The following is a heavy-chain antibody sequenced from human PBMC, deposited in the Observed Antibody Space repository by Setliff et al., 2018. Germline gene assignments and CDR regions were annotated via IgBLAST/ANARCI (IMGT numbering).Heavy chain of an antibody. J-gene: IGHJ6*03. CDR2: IYTDGST. V-gene: IGHV4-61*02. D-gene: IGHD3-3*01. Sequence: SETLSLTCSVSGDSMSSAKYYWSWIRQSAGKGLECIGRIYTDGSTKYNPSLNSGVTLSIDTSKNQFSLRLSSVTAADTAVYFCARVTGFLYMDVWGKGTTVTVSS. CDR3: ARVTGFLYMDV. CDR1: GDSMSSAKYY.